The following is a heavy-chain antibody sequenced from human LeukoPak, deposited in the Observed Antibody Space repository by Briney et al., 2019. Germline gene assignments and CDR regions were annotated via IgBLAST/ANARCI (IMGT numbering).Heavy chain of an antibody. V-gene: IGHV4-4*07. J-gene: IGHJ5*02. Sequence: SETLSLTCTVSGGSISSYYWSWIRQPAGKGLERIGRIYTSGSTNYNPSLKSRVTMSVDTSKNQFSLKLSSVTAADTAVYYCARSYDILTGYRNWFDPWGQGTLVTVSS. CDR1: GGSISSYY. CDR3: ARSYDILTGYRNWFDP. D-gene: IGHD3-9*01. CDR2: IYTSGST.